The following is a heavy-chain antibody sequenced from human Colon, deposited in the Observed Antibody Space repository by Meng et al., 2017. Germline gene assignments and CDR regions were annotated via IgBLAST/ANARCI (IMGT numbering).Heavy chain of an antibody. Sequence: GESLKISCAASGFTFSSYWMHWVRQAPGKGLVWVSRITNDGSSTDYADSVKGRFTISRDNAKNTLYLQMNSLRAEDTAVYYCARDCGGGSCQDQFDYWGQGTLVTVSS. D-gene: IGHD2-15*01. J-gene: IGHJ4*02. V-gene: IGHV3-74*01. CDR2: ITNDGSST. CDR1: GFTFSSYW. CDR3: ARDCGGGSCQDQFDY.